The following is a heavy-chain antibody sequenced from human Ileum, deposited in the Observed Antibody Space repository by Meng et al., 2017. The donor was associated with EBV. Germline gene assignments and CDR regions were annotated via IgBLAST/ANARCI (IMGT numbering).Heavy chain of an antibody. CDR1: GGSISRSDW. V-gene: IGHV4-4*02. Sequence: QVHLQGSGPGLVKPSETLSLTCAVSGGSISRSDWWSWVRQPPGKGLEWIGETSHSGSTNYSPSLKSRVTISLDKSKNQLSLKLNSVTAADTAVYYCASSDYYRSDYWGQGTLVTASS. CDR3: ASSDYYRSDY. D-gene: IGHD3-22*01. CDR2: TSHSGST. J-gene: IGHJ4*02.